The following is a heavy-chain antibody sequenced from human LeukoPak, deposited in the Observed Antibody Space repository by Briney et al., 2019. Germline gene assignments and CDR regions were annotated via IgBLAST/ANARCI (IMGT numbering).Heavy chain of an antibody. CDR3: ARVTGDYDFWSGYYKLDY. Sequence: ASVKVSCKASGYTFTGYYMHWVRQAPGQGLEWMGWINPNSGGTNYAQKFQGRVTMTRDTSISTAYMELSRLRSDDTAVYYCARVTGDYDFWSGYYKLDYWGQGTLVTVSS. CDR1: GYTFTGYY. J-gene: IGHJ4*02. D-gene: IGHD3-3*01. V-gene: IGHV1-2*02. CDR2: INPNSGGT.